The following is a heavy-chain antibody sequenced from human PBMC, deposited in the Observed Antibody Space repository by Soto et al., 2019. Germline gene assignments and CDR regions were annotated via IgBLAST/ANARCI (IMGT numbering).Heavy chain of an antibody. Sequence: KPSETLSLTCTVSGGSISSGGHYWSWIRQHPGKVLEWIGYIYYSGSTYYNPSLKSRVTISVDTSKNQFSLKLSSVTAADTAVYYWARDRYGSRHFDDWGQGTLVTVSS. CDR2: IYYSGST. D-gene: IGHD3-10*01. CDR1: GGSISSGGHY. CDR3: ARDRYGSRHFDD. J-gene: IGHJ4*02. V-gene: IGHV4-31*03.